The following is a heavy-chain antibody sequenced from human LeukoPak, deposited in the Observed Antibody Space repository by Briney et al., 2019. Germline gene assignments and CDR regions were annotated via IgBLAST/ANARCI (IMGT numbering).Heavy chain of an antibody. Sequence: SQTLSLTCTVSGGSVSSGSYFWNWIRQPAGKGLEWIGRIYTSGSTKYNPSLKSRVTISVDTSKNQFSLKLSSVTAADTAVYYCARDQGDSSSWRYYYYGMDVWGQGTTVTVSS. V-gene: IGHV4-61*02. J-gene: IGHJ6*02. CDR3: ARDQGDSSSWRYYYYGMDV. CDR2: IYTSGST. CDR1: GGSVSSGSYF. D-gene: IGHD6-13*01.